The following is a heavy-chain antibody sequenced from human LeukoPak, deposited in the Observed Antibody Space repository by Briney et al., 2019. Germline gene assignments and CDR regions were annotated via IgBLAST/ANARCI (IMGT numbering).Heavy chain of an antibody. CDR3: ARESGYYDSSGYTDY. Sequence: SETLSLTCAFYGGSFSGYYWSWIRQPPGKGLEWIGEINHSGSTNYNPSLKSRVTISVDTSKNQFSLKLSSVTAADTAVYYCARESGYYDSSGYTDYWGQGTLVTVSS. CDR1: GGSFSGYY. CDR2: INHSGST. J-gene: IGHJ4*02. V-gene: IGHV4-34*01. D-gene: IGHD3-22*01.